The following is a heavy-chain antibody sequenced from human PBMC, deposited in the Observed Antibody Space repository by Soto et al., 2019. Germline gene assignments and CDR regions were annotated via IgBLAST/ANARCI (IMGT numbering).Heavy chain of an antibody. CDR1: GFTFSTYA. D-gene: IGHD3-9*01. CDR2: ILNDETP. Sequence: GGSLRLSCAASGFTFSTYAMTWVRQAPGRGLEWASTILNDETPFYTDSVKGRFTISRDNVRGTLYLQMNGLRVEEAALYYCAKDIFPQSGQRFFFDSWGQGSLVTVSS. J-gene: IGHJ4*02. CDR3: AKDIFPQSGQRFFFDS. V-gene: IGHV3-23*01.